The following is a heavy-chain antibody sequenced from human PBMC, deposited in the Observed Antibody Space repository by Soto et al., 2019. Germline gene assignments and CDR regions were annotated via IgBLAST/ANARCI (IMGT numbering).Heavy chain of an antibody. V-gene: IGHV3-11*06. Sequence: GRSLRLSCAASGFTFKDDYMSWIRQAAGKGVEGVSYISSSSSYTNYEDSVKGRFTISRDNAKNSLYLQMTSLRAEDTVVYYCASFSRGLESYWGQGTPVPGSS. CDR3: ASFSRGLESY. D-gene: IGHD5-12*01. CDR2: ISSSSSYT. J-gene: IGHJ1*01. CDR1: GFTFKDDY.